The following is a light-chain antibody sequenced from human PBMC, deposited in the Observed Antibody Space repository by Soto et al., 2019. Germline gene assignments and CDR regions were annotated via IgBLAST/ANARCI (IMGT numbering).Light chain of an antibody. CDR2: SNN. V-gene: IGLV1-44*01. CDR3: AAWDDSLNGVV. J-gene: IGLJ2*01. Sequence: QSVLTQPPSASGNPGQRVTISCSGSSSNIGSNTVNWYQQLPGTAPKLLIYSNNQRPPGVPDRFSGSKSGTSASLAISGLQSEEEADYYCAAWDDSLNGVVFGGGTKLTVL. CDR1: SSNIGSNT.